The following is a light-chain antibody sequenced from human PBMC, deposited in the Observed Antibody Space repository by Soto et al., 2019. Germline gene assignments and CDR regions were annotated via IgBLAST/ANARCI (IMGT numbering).Light chain of an antibody. CDR2: GIS. CDR3: QQYTDWPLT. V-gene: IGKV3-20*01. J-gene: IGKJ1*01. CDR1: QSVTSNY. Sequence: EVVRTQSPATLSVSPGERATLSCTASQSVTSNYLAWYQQKPGQAPRLLIYGISTRATGVPDRFSGSGSGTDFTLTISRLEPEDFAVYYCQQYTDWPLTFGQGTKVDIK.